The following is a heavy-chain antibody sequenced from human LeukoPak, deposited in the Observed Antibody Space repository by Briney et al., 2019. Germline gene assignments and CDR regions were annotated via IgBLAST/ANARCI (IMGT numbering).Heavy chain of an antibody. Sequence: GGSLRLSCAASGFTSSSYAMGWVRQAPGEGLEWVSAISGSGGSTYYADSVKGRFTISRDNSKNTLYLQMNSLRAEDTAVYYCAKVSYEVVDYWGQGTLVTVSS. D-gene: IGHD5-12*01. CDR2: ISGSGGST. CDR1: GFTSSSYA. J-gene: IGHJ4*02. V-gene: IGHV3-23*01. CDR3: AKVSYEVVDY.